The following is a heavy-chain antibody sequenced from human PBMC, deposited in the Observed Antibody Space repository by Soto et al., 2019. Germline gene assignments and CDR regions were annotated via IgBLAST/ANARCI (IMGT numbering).Heavy chain of an antibody. CDR2: INSDGSST. J-gene: IGHJ4*02. CDR3: VRTSLVVAAATREDY. D-gene: IGHD2-15*01. V-gene: IGHV3-74*01. Sequence: GGSLRLSCAASGFTFSSYCMHWVRQAPGKGLVWVSRINSDGSSTSYADSVKGRFTISGDNAKNTLYLQMNSLRAEDTAVYYCVRTSLVVAAATREDYWGQGTLVTVSS. CDR1: GFTFSSYC.